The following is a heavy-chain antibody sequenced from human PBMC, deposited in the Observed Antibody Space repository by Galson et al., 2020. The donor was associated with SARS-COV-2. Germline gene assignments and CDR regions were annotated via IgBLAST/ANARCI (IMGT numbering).Heavy chain of an antibody. CDR1: GYTFTTYG. D-gene: IGHD6-6*01. V-gene: IGHV1-18*04. Sequence: ASVKVSCKASGYTFTTYGISWVRQAPGQGLEWMGWINGYNGNTNYAQKFQGRVTMTTDTSTSTAYMELRSLISDDTAVYYCARADIAARPKYYYGMDVWGQGTTVTVSS. J-gene: IGHJ6*02. CDR2: INGYNGNT. CDR3: ARADIAARPKYYYGMDV.